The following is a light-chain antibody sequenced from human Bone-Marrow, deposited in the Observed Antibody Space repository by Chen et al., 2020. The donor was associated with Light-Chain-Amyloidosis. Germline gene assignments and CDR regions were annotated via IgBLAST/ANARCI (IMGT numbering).Light chain of an antibody. Sequence: SDSRTPPPSVSVAPGQTATIACGGNNIGSTSVHWYQQTPGQAPLLVVYDDSDRPSGIPERLSGSNSGNTATLTISRVEAGDEADYYCQVWDRSSDRPVFGGGTKLTVL. CDR1: NIGSTS. CDR3: QVWDRSSDRPV. J-gene: IGLJ3*02. CDR2: DDS. V-gene: IGLV3-21*02.